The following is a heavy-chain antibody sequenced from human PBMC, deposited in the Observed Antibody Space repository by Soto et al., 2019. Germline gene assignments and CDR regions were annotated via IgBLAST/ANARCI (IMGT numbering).Heavy chain of an antibody. CDR3: AAARYSSGWNNAFDI. CDR1: GGTFSSYT. V-gene: IGHV1-69*02. CDR2: IIPILGIA. D-gene: IGHD6-19*01. J-gene: IGHJ3*02. Sequence: QVQLVQSGAEVKKPGSSVKVSCKASGGTFSSYTISWVRQAPGQGLEWMGRIIPILGIANYAQKFQGRVTITADKSTSTAYIELSSLRSEDTAVSYCAAARYSSGWNNAFDIWGQGTMATVSS.